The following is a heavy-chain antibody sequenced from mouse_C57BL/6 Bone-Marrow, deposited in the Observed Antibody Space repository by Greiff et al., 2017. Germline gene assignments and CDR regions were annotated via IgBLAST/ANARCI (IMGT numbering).Heavy chain of an antibody. V-gene: IGHV1-18*01. CDR3: ARYGGSSYVDWYIDV. J-gene: IGHJ1*03. D-gene: IGHD1-1*01. CDR2: INPTNGGT. CDR1: GYTFTDYN. Sequence: VQLQQSGPELVKPGASVKIPCKASGYTFTDYNMDWVKQSPGQSLAWIGDINPTNGGTIYNQKFKGKATLTVDKSSSTAYMELRSLTSEDTAVYYCARYGGSSYVDWYIDVWGTGTTVTVSS.